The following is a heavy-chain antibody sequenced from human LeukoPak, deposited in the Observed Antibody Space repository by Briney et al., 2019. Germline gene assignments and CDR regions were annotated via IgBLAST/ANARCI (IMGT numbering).Heavy chain of an antibody. CDR2: FDPEDGET. J-gene: IGHJ3*02. Sequence: ASVKVSCKVSGYTLTELSMHWVRQAPGKGLEWMGGFDPEDGETIYAQKFQGRVTMTEDTSTDTAYMELSSLRSEDTAVYYCAVAYWGGDRPPGRAFDIGGQGTMVTVSS. D-gene: IGHD2-21*02. CDR3: AVAYWGGDRPPGRAFDI. V-gene: IGHV1-24*01. CDR1: GYTLTELS.